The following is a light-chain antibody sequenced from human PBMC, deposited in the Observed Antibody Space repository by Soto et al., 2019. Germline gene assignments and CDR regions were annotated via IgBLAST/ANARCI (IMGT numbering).Light chain of an antibody. V-gene: IGLV2-14*01. Sequence: QSVLTQPASVSGSPGQSITISCTGTSSDVGGYNYVSWYQQHPGKAPKLMIYDVSHRPSCVSNRFSGSKSGNTASLTISGLQAEDEADYYCSSHTSSSTHVGFGGGTKLIVL. CDR3: SSHTSSSTHVG. J-gene: IGLJ2*01. CDR2: DVS. CDR1: SSDVGGYNY.